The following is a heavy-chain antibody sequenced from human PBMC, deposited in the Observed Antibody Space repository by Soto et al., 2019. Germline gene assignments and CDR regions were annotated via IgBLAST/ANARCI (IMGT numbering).Heavy chain of an antibody. D-gene: IGHD3-3*01. CDR3: AKDHLPSYDFWRCFEYTWFDP. J-gene: IGHJ5*02. Sequence: GSLRLSGGAGGFTVSIKAMRGVRQAAGEGRKWGAHIIGSGRSTYYAYSVKGRFTISRDNSKNTLYLQMNSLRAEDTAVYYCAKDHLPSYDFWRCFEYTWFDPWGQGTLVTVSS. CDR2: IIGSGRST. V-gene: IGHV3-23*01. CDR1: GFTVSIKA.